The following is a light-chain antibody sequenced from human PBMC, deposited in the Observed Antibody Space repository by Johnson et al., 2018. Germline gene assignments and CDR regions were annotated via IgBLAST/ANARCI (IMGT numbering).Light chain of an antibody. J-gene: IGLJ1*01. CDR1: SSNIGNNY. CDR2: ENN. V-gene: IGLV1-51*02. Sequence: QSVLTQPPSVSAAPGQKVTISCSGSSSNIGNNYVSWYQQLPGTAPKLLIYENNKRPSGIPDRFSGSKSGTSATLGITGLQTGDEADYYCGTWDSSLSAGNVFGNGTKVTV. CDR3: GTWDSSLSAGNV.